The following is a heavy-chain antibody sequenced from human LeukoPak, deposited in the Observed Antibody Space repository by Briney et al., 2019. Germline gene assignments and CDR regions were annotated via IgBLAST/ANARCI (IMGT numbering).Heavy chain of an antibody. V-gene: IGHV3-30*02. CDR2: IRYDGSNK. Sequence: PGGSLRLSCAASGFTFSSYGMHWVRQAPGKGLEGVAFIRYDGSNKYYADSVKGRFTISRDNSKNTLYLQMNSLRAEDTAVYYCAREGYSSSWYDVPHYFDYWGQGTLVTVSS. CDR1: GFTFSSYG. CDR3: AREGYSSSWYDVPHYFDY. D-gene: IGHD6-13*01. J-gene: IGHJ4*02.